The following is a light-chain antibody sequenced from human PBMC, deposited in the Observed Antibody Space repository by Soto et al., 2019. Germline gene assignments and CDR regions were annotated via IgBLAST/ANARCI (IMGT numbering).Light chain of an antibody. J-gene: IGKJ1*01. CDR1: QSISGY. Sequence: DIQMTQSPSSLSASVGDRVTXXXXASQSISGYLNWYQQKPGKAPKLLIYAASSLQSGVPSRFSGSGSGTDFTLTISSLQPEDFATYYCQQSYSTPWTFGQGTKVDIK. V-gene: IGKV1-39*01. CDR3: QQSYSTPWT. CDR2: AAS.